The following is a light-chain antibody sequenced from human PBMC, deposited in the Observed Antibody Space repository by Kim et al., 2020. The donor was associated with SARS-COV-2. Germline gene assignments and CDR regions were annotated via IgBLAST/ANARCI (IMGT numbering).Light chain of an antibody. J-gene: IGKJ4*01. CDR2: LGS. V-gene: IGKV2-28*01. CDR1: QRPLNGNRYNS. CDR3: MQTLQTPLT. Sequence: DIVMTQSPLSLPVTPGEPASVSCRSSQRPLNGNRYNSLDWYVQKPGQSPQLLIYLGSTRASGVPDRFSGSGSGTEFTLKISRVEAEDVGIYYCMQTLQTPLTFGGGTKVDIK.